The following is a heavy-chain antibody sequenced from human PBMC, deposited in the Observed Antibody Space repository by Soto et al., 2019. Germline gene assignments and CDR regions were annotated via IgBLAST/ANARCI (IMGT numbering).Heavy chain of an antibody. J-gene: IGHJ6*02. Sequence: PGESLKISCKGSGYSFTSYWISWVRQMPGKGLEWMGRIDPSDSYTNYSPSFQGHVTISADKSISTAYLQWSSLKASDTAMYYCARQGEVGATDDYYGMDVWGQGTTVTVSS. D-gene: IGHD1-26*01. CDR1: GYSFTSYW. V-gene: IGHV5-10-1*01. CDR2: IDPSDSYT. CDR3: ARQGEVGATDDYYGMDV.